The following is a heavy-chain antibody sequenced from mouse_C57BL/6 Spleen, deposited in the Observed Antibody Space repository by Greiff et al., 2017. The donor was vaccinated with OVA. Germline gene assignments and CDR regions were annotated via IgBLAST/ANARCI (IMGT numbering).Heavy chain of an antibody. CDR3: ARNYYGSSPWYFDV. V-gene: IGHV2-6*02. J-gene: IGHJ1*03. Sequence: VKLVESGPGLVAPSQSLSITCTVSGFSLTSYGVHWVRQPPGKGLEWLVVIWSDGSTTYNSALKSRLSISKDNSKSQVFLKMNSLQTDDTAMYYCARNYYGSSPWYFDVWGTGTTVTVSS. CDR1: GFSLTSYG. CDR2: IWSDGST. D-gene: IGHD1-1*01.